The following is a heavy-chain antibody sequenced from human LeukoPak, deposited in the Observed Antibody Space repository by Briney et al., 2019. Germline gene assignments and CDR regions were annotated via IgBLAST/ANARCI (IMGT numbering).Heavy chain of an antibody. CDR1: GGSISSSSYY. V-gene: IGHV4-39*07. Sequence: PSETLSLTCTVSGGSISSSSYYWGWIRQPPGKGLGWIGSIYYSGSTYYNPSLKSRVTISVDKSKNQFSLKLSSVTAADTAVYYCASIYYYYYYMDVWGKGTTVTVSS. CDR2: IYYSGST. CDR3: ASIYYYYYYMDV. J-gene: IGHJ6*03.